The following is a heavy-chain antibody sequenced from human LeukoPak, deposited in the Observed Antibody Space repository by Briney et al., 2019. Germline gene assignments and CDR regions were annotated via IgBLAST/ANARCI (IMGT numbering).Heavy chain of an antibody. V-gene: IGHV4-38-2*02. CDR3: ARDGGSYAFDY. Sequence: SETLSLTCSVSGFSIGTGYSWGWIRQPPGKGLEWIGTIYHRGNTYYNPSLMSRVTISLDTSKNQFSLRLTSVTAADTALYYCARDGGSYAFDYWGQGTLVTVSS. CDR2: IYHRGNT. CDR1: GFSIGTGYS. J-gene: IGHJ4*02. D-gene: IGHD1-26*01.